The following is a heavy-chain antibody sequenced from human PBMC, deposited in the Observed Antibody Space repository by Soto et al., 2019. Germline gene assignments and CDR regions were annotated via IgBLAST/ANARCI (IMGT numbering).Heavy chain of an antibody. CDR2: ISRRVGIM. CDR3: AKDRGPLDY. J-gene: IGHJ4*02. D-gene: IGHD5-12*01. CDR1: GFPFSDYS. V-gene: IGHV3-48*01. Sequence: PGGSLRLSCAASGFPFSDYSMNWVRQAPGKGLEWVAYISRRVGIMYYADSVKGRFTISRDNAKNSLYLQMSSLRAEDTAVYYCAKDRGPLDYWGQGTLVTVSS.